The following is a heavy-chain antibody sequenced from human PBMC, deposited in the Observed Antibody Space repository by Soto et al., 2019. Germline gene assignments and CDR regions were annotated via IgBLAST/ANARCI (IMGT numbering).Heavy chain of an antibody. D-gene: IGHD2-8*01. V-gene: IGHV1-69*01. Sequence: QVQLLQSGTELRHPGSSLTISCTPSGGTFVSSAFAWVRQAPGERIEWMGGIIPMLGTTKYAEKFLGRLTIRADDSSRTAFLELSSLTVDDTAVYFCAKKNPHGDSNKAWLDPWGQGTLVTVST. CDR1: GGTFVSSA. CDR2: IIPMLGTT. CDR3: AKKNPHGDSNKAWLDP. J-gene: IGHJ5*02.